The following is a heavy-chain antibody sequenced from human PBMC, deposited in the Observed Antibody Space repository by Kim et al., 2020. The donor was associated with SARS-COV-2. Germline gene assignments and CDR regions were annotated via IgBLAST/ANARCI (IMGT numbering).Heavy chain of an antibody. CDR3: ARVGYSGTIFDY. Sequence: SYAQKFQGRVTMTRDTSTSTGYMELSSLRSEDTAVYYCARVGYSGTIFDYWGQGTLVTVSS. J-gene: IGHJ4*02. V-gene: IGHV1-46*01. D-gene: IGHD1-26*01.